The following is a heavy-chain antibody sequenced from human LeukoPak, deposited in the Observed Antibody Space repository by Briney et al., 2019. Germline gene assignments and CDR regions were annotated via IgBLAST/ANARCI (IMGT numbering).Heavy chain of an antibody. V-gene: IGHV4-59*01. CDR1: GGSISSYY. D-gene: IGHD6-13*01. Sequence: SETLSLACTVSGGSISSYYWSWIRQPPGKGLEWIGYIYYSGSTNYNPSLKSRVTISVDTSKNQFSLKLSSVTAADTAVYYCARASYSSSWYSWYFDLWGRGTLVTVSS. J-gene: IGHJ2*01. CDR2: IYYSGST. CDR3: ARASYSSSWYSWYFDL.